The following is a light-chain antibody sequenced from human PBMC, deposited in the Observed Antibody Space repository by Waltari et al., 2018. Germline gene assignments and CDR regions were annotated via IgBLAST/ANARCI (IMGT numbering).Light chain of an antibody. Sequence: SYVLTQPPSVSVAPGQTARITCGGNNIGSKRVHWYQQKPGQAPVLVVYDESDRPSGIPERFSGSNSGNKATLTISRVEAGDEADYYCQVWDSSSDLWVFGGGTKLTVL. CDR1: NIGSKR. CDR3: QVWDSSSDLWV. V-gene: IGLV3-21*02. CDR2: DES. J-gene: IGLJ3*02.